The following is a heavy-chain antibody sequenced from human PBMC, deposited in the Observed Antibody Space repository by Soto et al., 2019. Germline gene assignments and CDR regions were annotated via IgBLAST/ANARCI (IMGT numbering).Heavy chain of an antibody. V-gene: IGHV3-7*01. D-gene: IGHD3-16*01. CDR3: ARDPYFGAIDY. Sequence: EVQLVESGGGLVQPGGSLRLSCGASGLAFSTSWMAWVRQAPGKGLEWVAELNPDESVKTYVDAVRGRVTISRDNAKNSVYLQMNSLRVEDTAIYYCARDPYFGAIDYWGRGTLVTVSP. CDR2: LNPDESVK. CDR1: GLAFSTSW. J-gene: IGHJ4*02.